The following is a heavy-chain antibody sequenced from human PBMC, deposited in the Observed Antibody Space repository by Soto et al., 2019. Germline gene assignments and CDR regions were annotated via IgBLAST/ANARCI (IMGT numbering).Heavy chain of an antibody. D-gene: IGHD7-27*01. CDR3: ARNNWGIDY. Sequence: GGSLRLSSAASGFTFSNFAMSWVRQAPGKGLMWVSSIDTYGGTIDYADSVEGRFTISRDNVRNTLYLHMNSLRVEDTAVYYCARNNWGIDYWGQGVLVTVSS. V-gene: IGHV3-74*01. J-gene: IGHJ4*02. CDR2: IDTYGGTI. CDR1: GFTFSNFA.